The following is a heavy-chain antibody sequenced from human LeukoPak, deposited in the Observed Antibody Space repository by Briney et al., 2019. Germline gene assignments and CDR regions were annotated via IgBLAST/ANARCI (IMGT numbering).Heavy chain of an antibody. J-gene: IGHJ4*02. CDR1: GFAFSFFA. CDR2: INANSGTR. D-gene: IGHD5-24*01. V-gene: IGHV3-23*01. CDR3: ARARFGYNRGPFDY. Sequence: GGSLRLSCEASGFAFSFFAMSWLRQPPGKGLEWVSTINANSGTRSYADSVKGRFTISRDNSKNTLYLQMNSPRPEDTAVYYCARARFGYNRGPFDYWGQGILVTVSS.